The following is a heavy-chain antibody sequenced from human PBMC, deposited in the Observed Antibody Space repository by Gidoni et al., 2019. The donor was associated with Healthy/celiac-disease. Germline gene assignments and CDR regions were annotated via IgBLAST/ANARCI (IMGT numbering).Heavy chain of an antibody. V-gene: IGHV1-69*01. Sequence: QVQLVQSGAEVKKPGSSVKVSCQAYGGTFSSYAISWVRQAPGQGLEWMGGIIPIFGTANDAQKFQGRVTITADESTSTAYMELSSLRSEDTAVYYCARSPKRYFSSSGYYRYFDYWGQGTLVTVSS. CDR3: ARSPKRYFSSSGYYRYFDY. J-gene: IGHJ4*02. CDR2: IIPIFGTA. D-gene: IGHD3-22*01. CDR1: GGTFSSYA.